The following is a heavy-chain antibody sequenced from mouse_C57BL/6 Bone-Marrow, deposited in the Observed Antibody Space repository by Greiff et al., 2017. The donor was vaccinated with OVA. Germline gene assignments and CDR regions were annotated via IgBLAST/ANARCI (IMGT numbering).Heavy chain of an antibody. Sequence: QVQLQQSGAELARPGASVKLSCKASGYTFTSYGISWVKQRTGQGLEWIGEIYPRRGNTYYNEKFKGKATLTADKSSSTAYMELRSLTSEDSAVYFCARVGYYFDYWGQGTTLTVSS. CDR3: ARVGYYFDY. CDR2: IYPRRGNT. CDR1: GYTFTSYG. V-gene: IGHV1-81*01. J-gene: IGHJ2*01.